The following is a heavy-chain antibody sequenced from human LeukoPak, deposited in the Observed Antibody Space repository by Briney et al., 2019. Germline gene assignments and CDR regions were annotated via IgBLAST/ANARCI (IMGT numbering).Heavy chain of an antibody. CDR2: IWYDGSNK. V-gene: IGHV3-33*01. CDR3: ARGDYAYYGMDV. Sequence: GRSLGLSCAASGFTFSSYGMHWVRQAPGKGLEWVAVIWYDGSNKYYADSVKGRFTISRDNSKNTLYLQMNSLRAEDTAVYYCARGDYAYYGMDVWGQGTTVTVSS. J-gene: IGHJ6*02. CDR1: GFTFSSYG.